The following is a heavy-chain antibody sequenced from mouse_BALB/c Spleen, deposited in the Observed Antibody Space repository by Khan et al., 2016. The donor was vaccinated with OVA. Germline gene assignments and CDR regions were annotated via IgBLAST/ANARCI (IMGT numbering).Heavy chain of an antibody. J-gene: IGHJ4*01. CDR2: IYPGNVNT. CDR3: VRWGGNYPSYAMDY. D-gene: IGHD2-1*01. CDR1: GYTFTSYY. Sequence: QVRLQQSGPELVKPGASVRISCKASGYTFTSYYIHWVKQRPGQGLEWIGWIYPGNVNTKYNEKFKGKATLTADTSSSTAYMQLSSLTSEDSAVYFCVRWGGNYPSYAMDYWGQGTSVTVSS. V-gene: IGHV1S56*01.